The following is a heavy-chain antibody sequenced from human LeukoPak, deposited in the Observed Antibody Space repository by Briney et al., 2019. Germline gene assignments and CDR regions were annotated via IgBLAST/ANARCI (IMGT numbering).Heavy chain of an antibody. V-gene: IGHV3-23*01. CDR1: GFTFSSYA. CDR3: TKGAQWLYSSTDY. J-gene: IGHJ4*02. CDR2: ISGSGGST. D-gene: IGHD6-19*01. Sequence: GGSLTLSCAASGFTFSSYAMSWVRQAPGKGLEWVSAISGSGGSTYYADSVKGRFTISRDNSKNTLSLQMHSLRAEDTAVYYCTKGAQWLYSSTDYWGQGTLVTVSS.